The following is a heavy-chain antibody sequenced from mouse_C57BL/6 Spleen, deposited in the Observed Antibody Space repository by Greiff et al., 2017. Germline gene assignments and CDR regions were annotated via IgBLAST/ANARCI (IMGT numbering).Heavy chain of an antibody. CDR2: INPNNGGT. V-gene: IGHV1-18*01. CDR1: GYTFTDYY. CDR3: ARWVYGPSNAMDY. Sequence: VQLQQSGPELVKPGASVKISCKASGYTFTDYYMDWVKQSHGQSLEWIGDINPNNGGTIYNQKFKGKATLTVDKSSSTAYMELRSLTSEDTAVYDCARWVYGPSNAMDYWGQGTSVTVSS. J-gene: IGHJ4*01. D-gene: IGHD2-10*02.